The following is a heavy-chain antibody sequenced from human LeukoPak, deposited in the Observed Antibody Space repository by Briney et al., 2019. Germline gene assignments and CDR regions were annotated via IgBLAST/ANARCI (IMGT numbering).Heavy chain of an antibody. Sequence: TSETLSLTCTVSGYSISSGYYWGWIRQPPGKGLEWIGSIYHSGSTYYNPSLKSRVTISVDTSKNQFSLKLSSVTAADTAVYYCARGGVVTPDYFDYWGQGTLVTVSS. CDR2: IYHSGST. D-gene: IGHD4-23*01. J-gene: IGHJ4*02. CDR1: GYSISSGYY. V-gene: IGHV4-38-2*02. CDR3: ARGGVVTPDYFDY.